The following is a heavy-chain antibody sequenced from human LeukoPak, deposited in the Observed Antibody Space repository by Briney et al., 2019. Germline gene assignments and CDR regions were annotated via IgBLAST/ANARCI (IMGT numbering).Heavy chain of an antibody. CDR1: GYTFTDYY. Sequence: ASVKISCKASGYTFTDYYMHWVQQAPGKGLEWMGRVDPEDGETIYAEKFQGRVTMTTDTSTSTAYMELRSLRSEDTAVYYCARDIAAGTSEYWGQGTLVTVSS. V-gene: IGHV1-69-2*01. D-gene: IGHD6-13*01. CDR2: VDPEDGET. J-gene: IGHJ4*02. CDR3: ARDIAAGTSEY.